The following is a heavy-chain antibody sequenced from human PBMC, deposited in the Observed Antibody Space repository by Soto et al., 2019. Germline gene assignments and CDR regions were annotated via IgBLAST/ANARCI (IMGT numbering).Heavy chain of an antibody. V-gene: IGHV3-30*03. D-gene: IGHD3-10*01. CDR3: ARTMVRGVIGGVFDY. Sequence: QVQLVESGGGVVQPGRSLRLSCAASGFTFSSYGMHWVRQAPGKGLEWVAVISYDGSNKYYADSVKCRFTISRDNSKNTLYLQMNSLRAEDTAVYYCARTMVRGVIGGVFDYWGQGTLVTVST. CDR1: GFTFSSYG. J-gene: IGHJ4*02. CDR2: ISYDGSNK.